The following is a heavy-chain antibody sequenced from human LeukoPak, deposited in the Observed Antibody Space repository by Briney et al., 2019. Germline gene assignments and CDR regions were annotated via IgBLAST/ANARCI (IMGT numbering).Heavy chain of an antibody. CDR2: INPSGGST. Sequence: ASVTVSCKASGGTFSSYAISWVRQAPGQGLEWMGIINPSGGSTSYAQKFQGRVTMTRDTSTSTVYMELSSLRSEDTAVYYCAITAYSSGPIGAFDIWGQGTMVTVSS. CDR3: AITAYSSGPIGAFDI. D-gene: IGHD6-19*01. J-gene: IGHJ3*02. CDR1: GGTFSSYA. V-gene: IGHV1-46*01.